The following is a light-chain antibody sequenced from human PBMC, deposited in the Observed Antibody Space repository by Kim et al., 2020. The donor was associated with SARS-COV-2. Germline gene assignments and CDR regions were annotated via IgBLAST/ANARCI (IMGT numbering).Light chain of an antibody. J-gene: IGLJ7*01. V-gene: IGLV4-69*01. CDR2: LNSDGSH. Sequence: QLVLTQSPSASASLGASVKLTCTLSSAHSSYAIAWHQQQPEKGPRYLMKLNSDGSHSKGDGIPDRFSGSSSGAERYLTISSLQSEDEADYYCQTWGTGIGVFGGGTQLTVL. CDR1: SAHSSYA. CDR3: QTWGTGIGV.